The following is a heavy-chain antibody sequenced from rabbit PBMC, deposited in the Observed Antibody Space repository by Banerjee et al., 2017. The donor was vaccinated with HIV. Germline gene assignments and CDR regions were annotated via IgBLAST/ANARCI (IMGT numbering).Heavy chain of an antibody. J-gene: IGHJ6*01. D-gene: IGHD7-1*01. CDR1: GFDFSSGGW. V-gene: IGHV1S40*01. CDR2: IYAGSSGST. Sequence: QSLEESGGDLVKPGASLTPTCTASGFDFSSGGWICWVRQAPGKGLEWIACIYAGSSGSTYYASWAKGRFTISKTSSTTVTLQMTSLTAADTATYFCARGYYGTGIGLSLWGQGTLVTVS. CDR3: ARGYYGTGIGLSL.